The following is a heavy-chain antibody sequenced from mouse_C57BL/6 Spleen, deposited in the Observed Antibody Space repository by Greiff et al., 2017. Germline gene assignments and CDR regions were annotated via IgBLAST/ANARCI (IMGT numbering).Heavy chain of an antibody. CDR3: ATHDYGEGNYYAMDY. CDR2: IYPGSGST. Sequence: VQLQQPGAELVKPGASVKMSCKASGYTFTSYWITWVKQRPGQGLEWIGDIYPGSGSTNYNEKFKSKATLTVDTSSSTAYMQLSSLTSEDSAVYYCATHDYGEGNYYAMDYWGQGTSVTVSS. J-gene: IGHJ4*01. CDR1: GYTFTSYW. V-gene: IGHV1-55*01. D-gene: IGHD2-4*01.